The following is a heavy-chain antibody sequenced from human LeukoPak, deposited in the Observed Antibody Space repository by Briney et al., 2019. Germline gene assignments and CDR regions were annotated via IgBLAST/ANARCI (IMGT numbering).Heavy chain of an antibody. CDR1: GFTFSSYE. Sequence: GGSLRLSCAASGFTFSSYEMNWVRQAPGKGLEWVSYISSSGSTIYYADSVKGRFTISRDNAKNSLYLQMNSLRAEDTAVYYCARHSVSAPPYYYYYMDVWGKGTTVTISS. V-gene: IGHV3-48*03. J-gene: IGHJ6*03. CDR2: ISSSGSTI. D-gene: IGHD2-15*01. CDR3: ARHSVSAPPYYYYYMDV.